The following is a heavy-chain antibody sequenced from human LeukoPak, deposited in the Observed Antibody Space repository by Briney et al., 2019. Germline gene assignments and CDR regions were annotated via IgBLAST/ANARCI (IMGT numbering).Heavy chain of an antibody. V-gene: IGHV1-69*05. CDR2: IIPIFGTA. D-gene: IGHD3-16*01. J-gene: IGHJ4*02. CDR1: GGTFSSYA. Sequence: SVKVSCKASGGTFSSYAISWVRQAPGQGLEWMGGIIPIFGTANYAQNFQGRVTMTRDTSTSTVYMELRSLRSEDTAIYYCAKLATSDTGETYWGQGTLVTVSS. CDR3: AKLATSDTGETY.